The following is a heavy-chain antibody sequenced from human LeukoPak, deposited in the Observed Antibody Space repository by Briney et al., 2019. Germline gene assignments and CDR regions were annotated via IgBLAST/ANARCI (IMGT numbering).Heavy chain of an antibody. J-gene: IGHJ4*02. CDR2: ISGGGGST. CDR3: ARGTAAPDY. Sequence: PGGSLSLSCAASGFTFSSYAMSWVRQAPGKGLEWVSTISGGGGSTYYADSVKGRFTISRDNSKNTLYLQMNSLRAEDTAVYYCARGTAAPDYWGQGTLVTVSS. D-gene: IGHD6-13*01. CDR1: GFTFSSYA. V-gene: IGHV3-23*01.